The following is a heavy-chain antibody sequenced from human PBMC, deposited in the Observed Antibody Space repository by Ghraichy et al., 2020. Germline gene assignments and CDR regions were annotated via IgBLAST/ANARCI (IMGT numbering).Heavy chain of an antibody. V-gene: IGHV4-34*01. CDR1: GGSFSGYY. CDR3: ARGRPDCSSTSCYTWYYYGMDV. D-gene: IGHD2-2*02. CDR2: INHSGST. Sequence: SETLSLTCAVYGGSFSGYYWSWIRQPPGKGLEWIGEINHSGSTNYNPSLKSRVTISVDTSKNQFSLKLSSVTAADTAVYYCARGRPDCSSTSCYTWYYYGMDVWGQGTTVTVSS. J-gene: IGHJ6*02.